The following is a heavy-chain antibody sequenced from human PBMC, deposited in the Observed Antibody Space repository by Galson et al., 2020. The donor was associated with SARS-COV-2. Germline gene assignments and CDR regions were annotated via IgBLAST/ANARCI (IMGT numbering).Heavy chain of an antibody. D-gene: IGHD6-13*01. J-gene: IGHJ6*02. CDR1: GGSISRYY. CDR3: ARHMHITAAGISKTYYYYGMDV. V-gene: IGHV4-59*08. Sequence: ETSETLSLTCTVSGGSISRYYWSWIRQPPGKGLEWIGYIYYSGSTNHNPSRKSRVTMSVDTSNNQFSLEVSSVTAADTAVYYCARHMHITAAGISKTYYYYGMDVWGQGTTVTVSS. CDR2: IYYSGST.